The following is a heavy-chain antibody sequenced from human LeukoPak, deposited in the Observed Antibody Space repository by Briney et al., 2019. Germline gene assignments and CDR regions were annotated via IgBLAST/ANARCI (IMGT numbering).Heavy chain of an antibody. J-gene: IGHJ4*02. V-gene: IGHV3-9*01. D-gene: IGHD2-8*02. CDR3: TYANSPGGLEY. CDR1: GFTFNDYA. Sequence: PGGSLRLSCAASGFTFNDYAMHWVRQAPGKGLEWVSGIFGKNGAKGHADSVKGRFTISRDNANNSLYLQMNSLRPDDTALYYCTYANSPGGLEYWGQGTLVTVSS. CDR2: IFGKNGAK.